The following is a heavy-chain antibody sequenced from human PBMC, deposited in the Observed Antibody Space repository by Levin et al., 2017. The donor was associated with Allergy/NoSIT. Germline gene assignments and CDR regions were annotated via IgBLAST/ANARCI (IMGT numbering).Heavy chain of an antibody. J-gene: IGHJ6*02. D-gene: IGHD3-10*01. Sequence: VASVKVSCKASGGTFSSYAISWVRQAPGQGLEWMGGIIPIFGTANYAQKFQGRVTITADESTSTAYMELSSLRSEDTAVYYCAREAYYYGSGSYRTSYYGMDVWGQGTTVTVSS. CDR2: IIPIFGTA. CDR1: GGTFSSYA. V-gene: IGHV1-69*13. CDR3: AREAYYYGSGSYRTSYYGMDV.